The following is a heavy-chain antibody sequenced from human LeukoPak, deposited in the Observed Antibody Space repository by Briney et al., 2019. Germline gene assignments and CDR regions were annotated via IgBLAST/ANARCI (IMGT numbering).Heavy chain of an antibody. CDR1: GGSFSGYY. CDR2: VDHSGGT. D-gene: IGHD5-12*01. CDR3: ARRYSGYDYYFDY. V-gene: IGHV4-34*01. Sequence: SETLSLTCAVYGGSFSGYYWGWIRQPPGKGLEWIGSVDHSGGTYYNPSLRSRVSISVDTSKNQFSLKLSSVTAADTAVYYCARRYSGYDYYFDYWGQGTLVTVSS. J-gene: IGHJ4*02.